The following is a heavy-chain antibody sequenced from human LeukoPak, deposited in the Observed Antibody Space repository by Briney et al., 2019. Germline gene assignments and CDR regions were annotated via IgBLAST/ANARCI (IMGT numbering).Heavy chain of an antibody. V-gene: IGHV4-59*01. Sequence: SGTLSLTCAVSGGSISGYYWSWVRQPPGKGLEWVAYIYFSGSTNYNPSLKSRVTISVDTSRNQFSLQLSYVTAADTAVYYCARTSHPHGSSWLFDYWGQGTLVTVSS. CDR2: IYFSGST. J-gene: IGHJ4*02. CDR3: ARTSHPHGSSWLFDY. D-gene: IGHD6-13*01. CDR1: GGSISGYY.